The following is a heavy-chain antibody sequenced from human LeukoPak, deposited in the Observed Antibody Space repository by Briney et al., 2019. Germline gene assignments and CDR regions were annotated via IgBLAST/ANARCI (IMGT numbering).Heavy chain of an antibody. CDR3: ARAPNIVVVPAAQNYGMDV. V-gene: IGHV4-34*01. Sequence: PSETLSLTCAVYGGSFSGYYWSWIRQPPGKGLEWIGEINHSGSTNYNPSLKSRVTISVDTSKNQFSLKLCSVTAADTAVYYCARAPNIVVVPAAQNYGMDVWGQGTTVTVSS. CDR2: INHSGST. J-gene: IGHJ6*02. D-gene: IGHD2-2*01. CDR1: GGSFSGYY.